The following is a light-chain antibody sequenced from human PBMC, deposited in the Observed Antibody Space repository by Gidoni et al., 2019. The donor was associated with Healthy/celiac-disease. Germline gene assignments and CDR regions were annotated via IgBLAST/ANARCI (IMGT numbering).Light chain of an antibody. Sequence: EIVMTQSPATLSVSPGERATLSCRASQSVSKNLAWYQQKPGQAPRLLIYGASTRATGIPARFIGSGSGTEFTLTISILQSEDFAVYYCQQYNNWPRTFGQGTKVEIK. V-gene: IGKV3-15*01. CDR3: QQYNNWPRT. J-gene: IGKJ1*01. CDR2: GAS. CDR1: QSVSKN.